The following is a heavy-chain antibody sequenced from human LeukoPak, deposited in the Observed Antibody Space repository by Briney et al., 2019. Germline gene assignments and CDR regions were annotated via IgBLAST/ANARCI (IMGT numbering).Heavy chain of an antibody. J-gene: IGHJ4*02. V-gene: IGHV4-4*07. Sequence: SETLSLTCTVSGGSISSYYWSWIRQPAGKGLEWIGRFSSSGNTNYNPSLKSRVTMSVDTSKNQFSLKLSSVTAADTAVYYCARTAGQVGAWGYWGQGTLVTVSS. CDR2: FSSSGNT. CDR1: GGSISSYY. CDR3: ARTAGQVGAWGY. D-gene: IGHD1-26*01.